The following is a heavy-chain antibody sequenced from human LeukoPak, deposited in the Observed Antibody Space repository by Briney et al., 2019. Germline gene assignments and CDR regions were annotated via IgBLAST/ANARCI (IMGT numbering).Heavy chain of an antibody. Sequence: PGGSLRLSCAASGFTFSSYSMNWVRQAPGKGLEWVSSISSSSSYIYYADSVKGRFTISRDTAKNTLYLQMNSLRAEDTAVYYCAREGGYSGSYRDCYFDYWGQGTLVTVSS. V-gene: IGHV3-21*01. CDR3: AREGGYSGSYRDCYFDY. CDR1: GFTFSSYS. D-gene: IGHD1-26*01. J-gene: IGHJ4*02. CDR2: ISSSSSYI.